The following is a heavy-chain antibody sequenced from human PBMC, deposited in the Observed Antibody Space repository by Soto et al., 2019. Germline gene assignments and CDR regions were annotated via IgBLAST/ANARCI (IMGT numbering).Heavy chain of an antibody. CDR1: GFTFSSYS. CDR2: ISSSSSYI. J-gene: IGHJ6*03. CDR3: ARAGTQLEDYYYYYYMDV. Sequence: EVQLVESGGGLVKPGGSLRLSCAASGFTFSSYSMNWVRQAPGKGLEWVSSISSSSSYIYYADSVKGRFTISRDNAKNSLYLQMNSLRAEYTAVYYCARAGTQLEDYYYYYYMDVWGKGTTVTVSS. V-gene: IGHV3-21*01. D-gene: IGHD1-1*01.